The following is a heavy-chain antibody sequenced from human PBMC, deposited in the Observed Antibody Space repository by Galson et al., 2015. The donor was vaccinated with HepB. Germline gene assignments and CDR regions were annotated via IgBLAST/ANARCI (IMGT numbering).Heavy chain of an antibody. V-gene: IGHV1-2*06. CDR1: GYTFTGYY. Sequence: SVKVSCKASGYTFTGYYMHWVRQAPGQGLEWMGRINPNSGGTNYAQKFQGRVTMTRDTSISTAYMELSRLRSDDTAVYYCARDPLHLGGNWFDPWGQGTLVTVSS. CDR2: INPNSGGT. D-gene: IGHD3-16*01. CDR3: ARDPLHLGGNWFDP. J-gene: IGHJ5*02.